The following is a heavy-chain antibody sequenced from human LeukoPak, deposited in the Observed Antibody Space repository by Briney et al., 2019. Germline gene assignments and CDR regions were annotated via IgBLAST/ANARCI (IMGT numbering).Heavy chain of an antibody. J-gene: IGHJ4*02. CDR1: GDSLSNNNVA. Sequence: SQTLSLTCAISGDSLSNNNVAWNWIRQSPSRGLEWLGRTYYRPKFNTDYAVSVKSRIAINSDTSKNQFSLQLYSVTPEDTGVYYCERGSHSSFDYWGQGTLVTVSS. D-gene: IGHD3-10*01. CDR2: TYYRPKFNT. V-gene: IGHV6-1*01. CDR3: ERGSHSSFDY.